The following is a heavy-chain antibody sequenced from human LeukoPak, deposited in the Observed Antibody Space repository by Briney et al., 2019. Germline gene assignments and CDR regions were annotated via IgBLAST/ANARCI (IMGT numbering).Heavy chain of an antibody. CDR1: GYTFTSYG. CDR3: ARDRGYCSSTTCYDPVDI. V-gene: IGHV1-18*01. J-gene: IGHJ3*02. D-gene: IGHD2-2*01. CDR2: ISAYNGNT. Sequence: ASEKVSCKASGYTFTSYGINWVRQAPGQGLEWMGWISAYNGNTNYEQKLQGRVTMTTDTSTSTAYMELRSLRSDDTAVYYCARDRGYCSSTTCYDPVDIWGQGTMVTVSS.